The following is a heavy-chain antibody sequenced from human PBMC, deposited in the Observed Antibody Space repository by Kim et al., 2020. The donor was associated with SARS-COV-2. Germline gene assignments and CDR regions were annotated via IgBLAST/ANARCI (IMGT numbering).Heavy chain of an antibody. V-gene: IGHV4-39*01. CDR3: ARHGSGYCSSTSCYQDYYYYYMDV. CDR2: IYYSGST. CDR1: GGSISSSSYY. J-gene: IGHJ6*03. D-gene: IGHD2-2*01. Sequence: SETLSLTCTVSGGSISSSSYYWGWIRQPPGKGLEWIGSIYYSGSTYYNPSLKSRVTISVDTSKNQFSLKLSSVTAADTAVYYCARHGSGYCSSTSCYQDYYYYYMDVWGKGTTVTVSS.